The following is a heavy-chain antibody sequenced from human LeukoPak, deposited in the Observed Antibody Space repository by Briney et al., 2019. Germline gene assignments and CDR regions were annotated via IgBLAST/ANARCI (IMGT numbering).Heavy chain of an antibody. Sequence: GGSLKLSCAAPGFIFDNYAIHWVRQAPGKGLEWVSLISGDGGSTFYADSVRGRFTISRDNTRRSLSLQMSSLRSEDTALYYCARDSENSGWYDYWGQGTLVTVSS. D-gene: IGHD6-13*01. V-gene: IGHV3-43*02. CDR2: ISGDGGST. CDR1: GFIFDNYA. J-gene: IGHJ4*02. CDR3: ARDSENSGWYDY.